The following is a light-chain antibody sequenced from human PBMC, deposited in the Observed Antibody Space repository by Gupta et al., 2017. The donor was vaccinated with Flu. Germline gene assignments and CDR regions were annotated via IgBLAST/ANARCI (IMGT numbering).Light chain of an antibody. J-gene: IGLJ2*01. CDR3: SSYTSTNTPVV. CDR1: NSDVGGYNY. V-gene: IGLV2-14*01. CDR2: EVS. Sequence: QSALTQPASVSGSPGQSITISCTGTNSDVGGYNYVSWYQQHPGKAPKLMIYEVSNRPSGVSNRFSGSKSGNTASLTISGLQAEDEADYYCSSYTSTNTPVVFGGGTKLTVL.